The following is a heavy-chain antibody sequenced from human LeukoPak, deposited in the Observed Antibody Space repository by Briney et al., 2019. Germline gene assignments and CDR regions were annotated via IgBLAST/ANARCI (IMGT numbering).Heavy chain of an antibody. D-gene: IGHD3-22*01. CDR1: GGSISSSSYY. V-gene: IGHV4-39*01. CDR3: ARQSRRYDSSGYSPEEH. CDR2: IYYSGST. J-gene: IGHJ1*01. Sequence: PSETLSLTCTVSGGSISSSSYYWGWIRQPPGKGLEWIGSIYYSGSTYYNPSLKSRVTISVDTSKNQFSLKLSSVTAADTAVYYCARQSRRYDSSGYSPEEHWGQGTLVTVSS.